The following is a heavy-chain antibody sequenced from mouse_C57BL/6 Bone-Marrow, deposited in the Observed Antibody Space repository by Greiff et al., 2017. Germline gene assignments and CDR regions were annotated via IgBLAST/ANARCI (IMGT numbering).Heavy chain of an antibody. D-gene: IGHD1-1*01. Sequence: EVKLVESGGDLVKPGGSLKLSCAASGFTFSSYGMSWVRQTPDKRLEWVATISSGGSYTYYPDSVKGRFTISRDNAKNTLYLQMSSLKSEDTAMYYCASLYYYGSSSYWYFDVWGTGTTVTVSS. J-gene: IGHJ1*03. CDR3: ASLYYYGSSSYWYFDV. CDR1: GFTFSSYG. CDR2: ISSGGSYT. V-gene: IGHV5-6*02.